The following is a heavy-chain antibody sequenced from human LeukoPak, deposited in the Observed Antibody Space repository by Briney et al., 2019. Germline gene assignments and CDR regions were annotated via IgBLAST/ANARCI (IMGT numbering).Heavy chain of an antibody. V-gene: IGHV4-61*02. CDR1: GGSISSGSYY. Sequence: PSETLSLTCTVSGGSISSGSYYWSWIRQPAGEGLEWIGRIYTSGSTNYNPSLKSRVTISVDTSKNQFSLKLSSVTAADTAVYYCARGVMSGSYFYDMDVWGKGTTVTISS. D-gene: IGHD1-26*01. CDR3: ARGVMSGSYFYDMDV. J-gene: IGHJ6*03. CDR2: IYTSGST.